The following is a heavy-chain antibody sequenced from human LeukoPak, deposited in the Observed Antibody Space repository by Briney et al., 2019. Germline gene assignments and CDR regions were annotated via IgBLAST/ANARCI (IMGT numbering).Heavy chain of an antibody. CDR2: TYYRSKWYN. D-gene: IGHD6-13*01. J-gene: IGHJ6*02. Sequence: SQTLSLTCAISGDSVSSNSAAWYWIRQSPSRGLEWLGRTYYRSKWYNDYAVSVKSRITINPDTSKNQFSLQLNSVTPEDTAVYYCARVRIAAAGDYYYGMDVWGQGTTVTVSS. CDR1: GDSVSSNSAA. V-gene: IGHV6-1*01. CDR3: ARVRIAAAGDYYYGMDV.